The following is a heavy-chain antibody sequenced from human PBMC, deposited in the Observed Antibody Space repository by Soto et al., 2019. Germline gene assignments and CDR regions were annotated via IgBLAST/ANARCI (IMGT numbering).Heavy chain of an antibody. CDR3: ARDTNRNEYNWFDP. D-gene: IGHD1-20*01. CDR1: GGSISSYY. Sequence: PSETLSLTCTVSGGSISSYYWSWIRQPPGKGLEWIGYIYYSGSTNYNPSLKSRVTISVDTSKNQFSLKLSSVTAADTAVYYCARDTNRNEYNWFDPWGQGTLVTVSS. CDR2: IYYSGST. V-gene: IGHV4-59*01. J-gene: IGHJ5*02.